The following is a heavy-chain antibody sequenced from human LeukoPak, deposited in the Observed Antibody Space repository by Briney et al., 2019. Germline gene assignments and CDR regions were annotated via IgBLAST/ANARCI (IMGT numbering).Heavy chain of an antibody. J-gene: IGHJ4*02. CDR1: GFTFSSYG. V-gene: IGHV3-30*18. CDR3: AKEGTGSGSPTQYYFDY. Sequence: GGSLRLSCAASGFTFSSYGMHWVRQAPGKGLEWVAVISYDGSNKYYADSVKGRFTISRDNSKNTLYLQMNSLRAEDTAVYYCAKEGTGSGSPTQYYFDYWGQGTLVTVS. CDR2: ISYDGSNK. D-gene: IGHD3-10*01.